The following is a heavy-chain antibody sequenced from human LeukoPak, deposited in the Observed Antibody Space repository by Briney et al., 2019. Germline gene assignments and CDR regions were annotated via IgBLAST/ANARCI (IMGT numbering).Heavy chain of an antibody. V-gene: IGHV3-21*01. Sequence: SGGSLRLSCAASGFTFSSYSMNWVRQAPGKGLEWVSSISSSSSYIYYADSVKGRFTISRDNAKNSLYLQMNSLRAEDTAVYYCARVGSYYDSSGYYYGGRYDIWGQGTMVTVSS. CDR2: ISSSSSYI. CDR1: GFTFSSYS. CDR3: ARVGSYYDSSGYYYGGRYDI. J-gene: IGHJ3*02. D-gene: IGHD3-22*01.